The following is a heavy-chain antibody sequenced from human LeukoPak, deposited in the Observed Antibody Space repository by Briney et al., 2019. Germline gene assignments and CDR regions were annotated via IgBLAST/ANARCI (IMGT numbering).Heavy chain of an antibody. V-gene: IGHV3-48*04. J-gene: IGHJ4*02. Sequence: HPGGSLRLSCAASGFTFSPYSMNWVRQAPGKGLEWVSHISSSSSSIYYADSVKGRFTISRDDAKNSLYLQMNSLRAEDTAVCYCARGSGSLTYCGQGTLVTVSS. CDR1: GFTFSPYS. D-gene: IGHD1-26*01. CDR3: ARGSGSLTY. CDR2: ISSSSSSI.